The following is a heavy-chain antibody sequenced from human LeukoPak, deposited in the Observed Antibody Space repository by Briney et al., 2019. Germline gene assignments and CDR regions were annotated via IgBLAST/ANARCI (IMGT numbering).Heavy chain of an antibody. Sequence: SETLSLTCTVSGGSISSYYWSWIRQPAGKGLEWIGRIYTSGSTNYNPSLKSRVTMSVDTSKNQFSLKLSSVTAADTAVYYCARDPRGSDNCSSTSCPNDAFDIWGQGTMVTVSS. J-gene: IGHJ3*02. CDR3: ARDPRGSDNCSSTSCPNDAFDI. V-gene: IGHV4-4*07. D-gene: IGHD2-2*01. CDR1: GGSISSYY. CDR2: IYTSGST.